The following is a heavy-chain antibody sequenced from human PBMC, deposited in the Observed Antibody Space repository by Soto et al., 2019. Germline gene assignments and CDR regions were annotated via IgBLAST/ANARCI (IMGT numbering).Heavy chain of an antibody. V-gene: IGHV3-15*01. CDR2: IKSKTDGGTT. CDR1: GFTFSNAW. J-gene: IGHJ6*02. D-gene: IGHD6-6*01. Sequence: PGGSLRLSCAASGFTFSNAWMSWVRQAPGKGLEWVGRIKSKTDGGTTDYAAPVKGRFTISRDDSKNTLYLQMNSLRAEDTAVYYCARDPGSSSADFYGMDVWGQGTTVTVSS. CDR3: ARDPGSSSADFYGMDV.